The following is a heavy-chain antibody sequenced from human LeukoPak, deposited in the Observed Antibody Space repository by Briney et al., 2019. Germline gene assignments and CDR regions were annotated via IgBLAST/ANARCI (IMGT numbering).Heavy chain of an antibody. Sequence: GGSLRLSCAASGFTFSSYGMHWVRQAPGKGLEWVAFIRYDGSNKYYADSVKGRFTISRDNSKNTLSLQMNSLRAEDTAVYYCAKSDCGTIGCKLLNYWGQGTLVTVSS. CDR3: AKSDCGTIGCKLLNY. J-gene: IGHJ4*02. V-gene: IGHV3-30*02. CDR2: IRYDGSNK. D-gene: IGHD2-21*01. CDR1: GFTFSSYG.